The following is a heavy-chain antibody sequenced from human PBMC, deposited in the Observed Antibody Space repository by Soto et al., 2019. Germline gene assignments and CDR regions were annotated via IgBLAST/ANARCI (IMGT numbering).Heavy chain of an antibody. Sequence: SETLSLTCAVYGGSFSGYYWSWIRQPPGKGLEWIGEINHSGSTNYNPSLKSRVTISVDTSKNQFSLKLSSVTAADTAVYYRARGGIVVVPAAMRSWNYWGQGTLVTVSS. CDR3: ARGGIVVVPAAMRSWNY. CDR1: GGSFSGYY. V-gene: IGHV4-34*01. CDR2: INHSGST. D-gene: IGHD2-2*01. J-gene: IGHJ4*02.